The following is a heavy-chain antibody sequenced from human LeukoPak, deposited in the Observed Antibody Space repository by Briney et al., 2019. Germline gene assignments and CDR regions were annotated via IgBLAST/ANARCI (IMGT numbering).Heavy chain of an antibody. Sequence: GGSLRLSCAASGFTFSTYAMNWVRQAPGKGLEWVAVISYDGRQNYYADSVKCRFTFSRDNSKNTLYLQMNSLRDEDSAAYYCARVYLERLTAGYFDHWGQGTWVTVSP. CDR1: GFTFSTYA. J-gene: IGHJ4*02. V-gene: IGHV3-30*04. CDR2: ISYDGRQN. CDR3: ARVYLERLTAGYFDH. D-gene: IGHD2-8*01.